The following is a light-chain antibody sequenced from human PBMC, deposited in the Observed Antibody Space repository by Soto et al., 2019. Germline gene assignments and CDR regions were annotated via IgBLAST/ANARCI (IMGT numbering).Light chain of an antibody. CDR1: QSISSY. V-gene: IGKV1-39*01. CDR2: VVS. CDR3: QQSYDTPPT. Sequence: DIQMTQSPSSLSASVGDRVSITCRASQSISSYLNWYQQKPGKAPNLLIYVVSSLQSGVPSRFSGSGSGTDFTLTISSLQPEDFATYYCQQSYDTPPTFGKGTRVEIK. J-gene: IGKJ1*01.